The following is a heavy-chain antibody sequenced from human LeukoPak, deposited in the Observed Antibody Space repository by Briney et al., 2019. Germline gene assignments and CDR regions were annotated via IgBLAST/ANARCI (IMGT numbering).Heavy chain of an antibody. CDR2: IYDSGTT. D-gene: IGHD2-8*01. Sequence: SETLSLTCAVYGGSSIGYSWSWVRQPPGKGLEWVGEIYDSGTTNYRPSLKSRVTISVDTSKNQLSLKVTSVTAADTAVYYCARVSGYCSDGVCRFDYWGQGTLVTVSS. V-gene: IGHV4-34*01. CDR3: ARVSGYCSDGVCRFDY. CDR1: GGSSIGYS. J-gene: IGHJ4*02.